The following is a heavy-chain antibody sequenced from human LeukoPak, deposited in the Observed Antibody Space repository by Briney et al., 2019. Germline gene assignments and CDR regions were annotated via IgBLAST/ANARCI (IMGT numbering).Heavy chain of an antibody. V-gene: IGHV1-46*01. CDR2: INLSGGST. Sequence: ASVKVSCKASGYTFTSYYMHWVRQAPGQGLEWMGIINLSGGSTSYAQKFQGRVTMTRDTSTSTVYMELSSLRSEDTAVYYCARDPITVPAAIGVSFDYWGQGTLVTVSS. CDR3: ARDPITVPAAIGVSFDY. CDR1: GYTFTSYY. J-gene: IGHJ4*02. D-gene: IGHD2-2*02.